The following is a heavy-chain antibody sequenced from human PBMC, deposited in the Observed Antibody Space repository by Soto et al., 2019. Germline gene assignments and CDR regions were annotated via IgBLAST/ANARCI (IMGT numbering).Heavy chain of an antibody. D-gene: IGHD2-8*01. CDR1: GFTFHNYD. CDR2: ISYDGSKK. V-gene: IGHV3-30*18. J-gene: IGHJ4*02. CDR3: AKDPSRYCVNGICYGFDY. Sequence: GGSLRLSCAAPGFTFHNYDMHWVREAPGKGLEWLAVISYDGSKKYYADSVKGRFTISRDTSKNTLSLQMNSLRAEDTAVYYCAKDPSRYCVNGICYGFDYWGQGTLVTVSS.